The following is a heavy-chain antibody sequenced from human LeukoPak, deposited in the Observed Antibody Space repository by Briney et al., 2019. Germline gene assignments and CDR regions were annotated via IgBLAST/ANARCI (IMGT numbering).Heavy chain of an antibody. J-gene: IGHJ6*02. CDR1: GYTFTGYY. V-gene: IGHV1-2*02. Sequence: GASVKVSCKASGYTFTGYYMHWVRQAPGQGLEWMGWINPNSGGTNYAQKFQGRVTMTRDTSISTAYMELSRLRSDDTAVYYCARDNFPYYDFWSQTAFFYYYGMDVWGQGTTVTVSS. CDR3: ARDNFPYYDFWSQTAFFYYYGMDV. CDR2: INPNSGGT. D-gene: IGHD3-3*01.